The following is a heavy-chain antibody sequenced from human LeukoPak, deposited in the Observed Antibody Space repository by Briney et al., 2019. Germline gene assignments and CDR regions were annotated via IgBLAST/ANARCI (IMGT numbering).Heavy chain of an antibody. J-gene: IGHJ4*02. CDR3: AKIAVTGLWYFDY. Sequence: PGGSLRLSCAASGFAFSHAWMSWVRQAPGRGLEGVSSLSRTGSDTYYADSVKGRYTVSRDNSKSTLYLQMDSVRVEDTAVYYRAKIAVTGLWYFDYWGQGTLVTVSS. V-gene: IGHV3-23*01. D-gene: IGHD6-19*01. CDR1: GFAFSHAW. CDR2: LSRTGSDT.